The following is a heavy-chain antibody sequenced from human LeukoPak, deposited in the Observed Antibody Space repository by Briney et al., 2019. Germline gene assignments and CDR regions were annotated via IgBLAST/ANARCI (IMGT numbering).Heavy chain of an antibody. CDR3: ARVTMVRGADY. CDR1: GGSISSSSYY. Sequence: PSETLSLTCTVSGGSISSSSYYWGWIRQPPGKGLEWIGSIYYSGSTNYNPSLKSRVTISVDTSKNQFSLKLSSVTAADTAVYYCARVTMVRGADYWGQGTLVTVSS. V-gene: IGHV4-39*07. J-gene: IGHJ4*02. CDR2: IYYSGST. D-gene: IGHD3-10*01.